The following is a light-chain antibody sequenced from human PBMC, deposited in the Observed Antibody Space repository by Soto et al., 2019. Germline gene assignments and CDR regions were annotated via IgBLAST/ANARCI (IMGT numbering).Light chain of an antibody. CDR1: QSVSSI. J-gene: IGKJ2*01. CDR3: QQYNNWPYT. V-gene: IGKV3-15*01. CDR2: GAS. Sequence: EIVMTQSPATLSVSPGERATLSCRASQSVSSIFAWYQQKPGQAPRLLIYGASTRATGIPARFSGSGSGTEFTLTISSLQSEDFAVYYCQQYNNWPYTFGQGTKLEIK.